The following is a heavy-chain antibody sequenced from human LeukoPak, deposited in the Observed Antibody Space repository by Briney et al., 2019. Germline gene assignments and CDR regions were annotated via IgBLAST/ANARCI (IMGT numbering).Heavy chain of an antibody. CDR1: GYSFTSYW. V-gene: IGHV5-51*01. J-gene: IGHJ5*02. CDR3: AGVPRAAFNWFDP. Sequence: GESLKISCKGSGYSFTSYWIGWVRQMPGKGLEWMGIIHPGDSDTRYSPSFQGQVTISADKSISTAYLQWSSLKASDTAMYYCAGVPRAAFNWFDPWGQGTLVTVSS. D-gene: IGHD6-13*01. CDR2: IHPGDSDT.